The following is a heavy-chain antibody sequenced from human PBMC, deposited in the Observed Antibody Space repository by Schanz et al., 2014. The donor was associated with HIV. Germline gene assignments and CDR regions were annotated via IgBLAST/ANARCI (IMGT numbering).Heavy chain of an antibody. V-gene: IGHV1-69*01. CDR2: FNVMLSKI. CDR1: GGTFRSNA. D-gene: IGHD6-19*01. CDR3: ASGRRSGIGWRMDV. Sequence: QVQLVQSGAEVKKTGSSVKVSCKASGGTFRSNAITWVRQAPGQGLEGIGHFNVMLSKINSAQKFQGRVSMTADPSTNTAYMEMRGLRFEDTAVYYCASGRRSGIGWRMDVWGQGTTVSVSS. J-gene: IGHJ6*02.